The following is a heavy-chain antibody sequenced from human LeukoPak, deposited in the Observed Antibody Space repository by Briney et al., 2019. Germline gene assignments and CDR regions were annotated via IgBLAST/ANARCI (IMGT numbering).Heavy chain of an antibody. V-gene: IGHV3-7*01. CDR3: ANSGYDLYYFDY. CDR1: GFTFSSYW. J-gene: IGHJ4*02. D-gene: IGHD5-12*01. Sequence: GGSLRLSCAVSGFTFSSYWMSWVRQAPGKGLEWVANIKQDGSEKYYVDSVKGRFTISRDNAKNSLYLQMNSLRAEDTAVYYCANSGYDLYYFDYWGQGTLVTVSS. CDR2: IKQDGSEK.